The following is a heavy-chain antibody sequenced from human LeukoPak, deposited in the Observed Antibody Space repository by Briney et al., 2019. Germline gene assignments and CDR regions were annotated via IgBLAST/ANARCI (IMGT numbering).Heavy chain of an antibody. CDR1: GIPFSDYY. D-gene: IGHD6-13*01. J-gene: IGHJ4*02. Sequence: GGSLRLSCVVSGIPFSDYYMNWIRQAPGKGLEWISYISSTSSYTDYADSVKGRFTISRDNAQNALFLQMNSLRVEDAAVYYCAAGTAADYWGQGTRVAVSS. CDR2: ISSTSSYT. V-gene: IGHV3-11*03. CDR3: AAGTAADY.